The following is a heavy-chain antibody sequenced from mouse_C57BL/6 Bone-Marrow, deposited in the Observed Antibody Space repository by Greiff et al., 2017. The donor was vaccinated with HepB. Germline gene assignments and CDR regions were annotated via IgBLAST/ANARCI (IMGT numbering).Heavy chain of an antibody. CDR1: GYTFTSYW. Sequence: QVQLQQPGAELVMPGASVKLSCKASGYTFTSYWMHWVKQRPGQGLEWIGEIDPSDSYTNYNQKFKGKSTLTVDKSSSTAYMQLSSLTSEDSAVYYCARSDGKDYFDYWGQGTTLTVSS. CDR3: ARSDGKDYFDY. CDR2: IDPSDSYT. J-gene: IGHJ2*01. D-gene: IGHD2-1*01. V-gene: IGHV1-69*01.